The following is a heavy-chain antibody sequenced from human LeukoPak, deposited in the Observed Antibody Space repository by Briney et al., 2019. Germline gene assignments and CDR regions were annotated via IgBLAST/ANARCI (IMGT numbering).Heavy chain of an antibody. J-gene: IGHJ4*02. CDR2: ISAYNGNT. Sequence: ASVKVSCKASGYTFTSYGISWVRQAPGQGLEWMGWISAYNGNTNYAQKLQGRVTMTTDTSTSTAYMELRSLRSDDTAVYYCARSPLRSNYDFWSGYSGGREDYWGQGTLVTVSS. CDR3: ARSPLRSNYDFWSGYSGGREDY. D-gene: IGHD3-3*01. V-gene: IGHV1-18*01. CDR1: GYTFTSYG.